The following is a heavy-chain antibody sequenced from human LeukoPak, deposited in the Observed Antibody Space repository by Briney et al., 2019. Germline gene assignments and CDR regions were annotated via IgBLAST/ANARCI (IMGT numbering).Heavy chain of an antibody. Sequence: GESLKISCKGSGYSFTSYWIGWVRQMPGKGLEWMGIIYPGDSDTRYSPSFQGQVTISADRSISTAYLQWSSLKASDTAMYYCARPIRNDFWSGYPGAFDIWGQGTMVTVSS. CDR1: GYSFTSYW. J-gene: IGHJ3*02. CDR2: IYPGDSDT. V-gene: IGHV5-51*01. CDR3: ARPIRNDFWSGYPGAFDI. D-gene: IGHD3-3*01.